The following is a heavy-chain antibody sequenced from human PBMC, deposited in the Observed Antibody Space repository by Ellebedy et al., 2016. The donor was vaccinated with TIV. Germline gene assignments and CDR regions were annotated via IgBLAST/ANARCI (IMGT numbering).Heavy chain of an antibody. D-gene: IGHD3-10*01. V-gene: IGHV4-59*01. CDR1: GGSISSYY. CDR2: VHPTGTT. Sequence: MPGGSLRLSCTVSGGSISSYYWSWLRQPPGQGLQWIAYVHPTGTTNFLPSLKSRVTISLDTSKSQFSLKMTSVTAADTAIYFCARMPIYNASFGWFDPWGQGTLVAVSS. J-gene: IGHJ5*02. CDR3: ARMPIYNASFGWFDP.